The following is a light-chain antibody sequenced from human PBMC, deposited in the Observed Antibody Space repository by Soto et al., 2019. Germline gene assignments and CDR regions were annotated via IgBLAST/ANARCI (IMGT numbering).Light chain of an antibody. Sequence: SYELTQPPSVSVAPGQTARITCGGNNVGSKSVHWYQQKSGQAPVVVVYDDSDRPSGIPERFSGSNSGNMATLTISRVEAGDEADYYCQVWDDSTDHIYVFGTGTKVTVL. CDR2: DDS. J-gene: IGLJ1*01. CDR1: NVGSKS. V-gene: IGLV3-21*02. CDR3: QVWDDSTDHIYV.